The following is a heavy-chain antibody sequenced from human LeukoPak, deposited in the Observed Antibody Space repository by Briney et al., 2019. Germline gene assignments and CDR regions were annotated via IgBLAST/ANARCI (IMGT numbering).Heavy chain of an antibody. Sequence: PSETLSLTCAVSGGSISSSSYYWGWIRQPPGKGLEWIGSIYYSGSTYYNPSLKSRVTISVDTSKNQFSLKLSSVTAADTAVYYCARANWAHYYYYYMDVWGKGTTVTVSS. V-gene: IGHV4-39*01. D-gene: IGHD1-1*01. CDR3: ARANWAHYYYYYMDV. CDR1: GGSISSSSYY. J-gene: IGHJ6*03. CDR2: IYYSGST.